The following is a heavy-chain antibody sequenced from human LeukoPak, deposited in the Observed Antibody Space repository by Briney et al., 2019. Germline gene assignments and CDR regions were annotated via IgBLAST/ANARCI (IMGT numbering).Heavy chain of an antibody. CDR2: ISSSGSTI. CDR3: ARASGSYLPFFDY. V-gene: IGHV3-11*04. Sequence: GGPLRLSCAASGFTFSDYYMSWIRQAPGKGLEWVSYISSSGSTIYYADSVKGRFTISRDNAKNSLYLQMNSLRAEDTAVYYCARASGSYLPFFDYWGQGTLVTVSS. J-gene: IGHJ4*02. D-gene: IGHD1-26*01. CDR1: GFTFSDYY.